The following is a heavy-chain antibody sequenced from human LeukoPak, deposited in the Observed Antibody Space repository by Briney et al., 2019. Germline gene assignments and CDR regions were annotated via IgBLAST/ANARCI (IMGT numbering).Heavy chain of an antibody. CDR3: SGSGLHYYYYMDV. Sequence: SETLSLTCTVSGGSISSYYWSWIRQPPGKGLEWIGEINHSGSTNYNPSLKSRVTISVDTSKNQFSLKLSSVTAADTAVYYASGSGLHYYYYMDVWGKGTTVTISS. CDR2: INHSGST. D-gene: IGHD3-10*01. J-gene: IGHJ6*03. V-gene: IGHV4-34*01. CDR1: GGSISSYY.